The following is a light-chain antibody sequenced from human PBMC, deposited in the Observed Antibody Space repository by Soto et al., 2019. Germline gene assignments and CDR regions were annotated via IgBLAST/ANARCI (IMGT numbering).Light chain of an antibody. CDR3: QSYDSSMSAYV. Sequence: QSVLTQPPSVSGAPGQRITISCTGSSSNIGAGYPIHWYQQLPGTAPRLLIFGNTIRPSGVPARFSGSRSGLAITGLQAEDEADYYCQSYDSSMSAYVFGDGTKVTVL. J-gene: IGLJ1*01. CDR1: SSNIGAGYP. V-gene: IGLV1-40*01. CDR2: GNT.